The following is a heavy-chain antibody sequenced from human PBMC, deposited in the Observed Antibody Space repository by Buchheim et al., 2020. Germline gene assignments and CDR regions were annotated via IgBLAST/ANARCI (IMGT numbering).Heavy chain of an antibody. V-gene: IGHV3-11*05. CDR3: ASILGYCTNGVCSRDWFDP. CDR1: GFTFSDYY. Sequence: QVQLVESGGGLVKPGGSLRLSCAASGFTFSDYYMSWIRQAPGKGLEWVSYISSSSSYTNYADSVKGRFTISRDNAKNSLYLQMNSLRAEDTAVYYCASILGYCTNGVCSRDWFDPWGQGTL. J-gene: IGHJ5*02. D-gene: IGHD2-8*01. CDR2: ISSSSSYT.